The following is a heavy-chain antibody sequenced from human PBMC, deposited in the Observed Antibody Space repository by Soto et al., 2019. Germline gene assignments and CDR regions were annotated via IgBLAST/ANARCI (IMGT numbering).Heavy chain of an antibody. V-gene: IGHV4-4*07. CDR1: GGPINNYY. J-gene: IGHJ3*02. D-gene: IGHD2-21*01. CDR2: IYTSGST. Sequence: PSETLSLTCTVSGGPINNYYWSWIRQPAGKGLEWLGRIYTSGSTNYNPSLKSRLTISLDASKNQVSLRLTSMTAADTAVYYCARGGGNTVIEDPFDIWGQGTVVTVSS. CDR3: ARGGGNTVIEDPFDI.